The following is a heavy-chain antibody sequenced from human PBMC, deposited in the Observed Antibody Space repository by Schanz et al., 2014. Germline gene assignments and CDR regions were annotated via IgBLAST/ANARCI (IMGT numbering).Heavy chain of an antibody. J-gene: IGHJ4*02. CDR3: VKDDRGDVVVVAANY. V-gene: IGHV3-23*01. Sequence: EVQLLESGGGLVQPGGSLRLSCAASGFTFSNHALSWVRQAPGKGLEWVSGMSGSGSTADYADSVKGRFTISRDNSRNTVYLQMSSLRAEDTAVYYCVKDDRGDVVVVAANYWGQGAQVIVSS. CDR2: MSGSGSTA. D-gene: IGHD2-15*01. CDR1: GFTFSNHA.